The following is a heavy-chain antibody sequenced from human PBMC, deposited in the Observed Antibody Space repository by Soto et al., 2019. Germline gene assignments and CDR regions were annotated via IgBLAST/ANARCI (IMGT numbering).Heavy chain of an antibody. V-gene: IGHV2-5*02. J-gene: IGHJ4*02. D-gene: IGHD3-3*01. CDR1: GFSLTTSGVG. Sequence: QITLNESGPTQVKPRQTLTLTCTFSGFSLTTSGVGVGWIRQSPGKAPEWLALIYWDDDKRYSPSLKSRLTITKDTSKNQVVLTRADLDPADTATYYCAHRVLRTVFGLVTPTAIYFDFWGQGTPVAVSS. CDR3: AHRVLRTVFGLVTPTAIYFDF. CDR2: IYWDDDK.